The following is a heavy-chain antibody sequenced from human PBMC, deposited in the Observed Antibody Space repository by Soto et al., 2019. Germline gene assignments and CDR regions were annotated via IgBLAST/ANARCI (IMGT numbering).Heavy chain of an antibody. CDR3: ANPVRSSPPDTAMVTYYYYGMDV. Sequence: GGSLRLSCAASGFTFSSYGMHWVRQAPGKGLEWVAVISYDGSNKYYADSVKGRFTISRDNSKNTLYLQMNSLRAEDTAVYYCANPVRSSPPDTAMVTYYYYGMDVWGQGTTVTVSS. V-gene: IGHV3-30*18. CDR1: GFTFSSYG. J-gene: IGHJ6*02. D-gene: IGHD5-18*01. CDR2: ISYDGSNK.